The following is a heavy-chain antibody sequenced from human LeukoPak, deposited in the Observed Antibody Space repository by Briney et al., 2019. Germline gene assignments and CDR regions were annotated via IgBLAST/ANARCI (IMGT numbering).Heavy chain of an antibody. J-gene: IGHJ5*02. CDR3: ARDFGETSLPNWFDP. V-gene: IGHV4-4*07. Sequence: SETLSLICSVSGGSISGYYWSWIRQPAGKGLEWIGRMYTSGGAYYKPSLRSRVTISLDTSRNQFSLKLTSVTAADTAVYYCARDFGETSLPNWFDPWGQGTLVVVSS. CDR2: MYTSGGA. CDR1: GGSISGYY. D-gene: IGHD3-16*01.